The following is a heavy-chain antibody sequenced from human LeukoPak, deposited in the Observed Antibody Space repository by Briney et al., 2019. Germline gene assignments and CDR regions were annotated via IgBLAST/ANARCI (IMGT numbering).Heavy chain of an antibody. CDR1: GGSISSYY. CDR3: ARETYYYDSSGYFEGHDAFDI. J-gene: IGHJ3*02. Sequence: SETLSLTCTVSGGSISSYYWSWIRQPPGKGLEWIGYIYYSGSTNYNPSLKSRVTISVDTSKNHFSPKLSSVTAADTAVYYCARETYYYDSSGYFEGHDAFDIWGQGTMVTVSS. V-gene: IGHV4-59*01. CDR2: IYYSGST. D-gene: IGHD3-22*01.